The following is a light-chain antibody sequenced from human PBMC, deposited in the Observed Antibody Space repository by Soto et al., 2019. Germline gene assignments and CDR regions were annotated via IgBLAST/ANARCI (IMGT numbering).Light chain of an antibody. CDR3: QHYYSYSEA. V-gene: IGKV1-5*03. CDR2: KAS. Sequence: DTQRSQSPSTLSGSVGDRVTITCLASQTISSWLAWYQQKPGKAPKLLTYKASTLKSGVPSRFSGSGSGTEFTLTISSLQPDDFATYYCQHYYSYSEAFGQGTKVDIK. CDR1: QTISSW. J-gene: IGKJ1*01.